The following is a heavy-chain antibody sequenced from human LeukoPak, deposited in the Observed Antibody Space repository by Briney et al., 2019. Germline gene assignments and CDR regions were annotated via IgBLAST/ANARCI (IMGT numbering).Heavy chain of an antibody. J-gene: IGHJ2*01. D-gene: IGHD3-3*01. CDR3: ARYDFILISYFDL. Sequence: SGGSLRLSCAASGFTFSTYWMSWVRQAPGKGLEWVSDIYSDGSTFYADSVKGRFTISRDNSKNTLYLQMNSLRAEDTAVYHCARYDFILISYFDLWGRGTLVTVSS. V-gene: IGHV3-53*01. CDR1: GFTFSTYW. CDR2: IYSDGST.